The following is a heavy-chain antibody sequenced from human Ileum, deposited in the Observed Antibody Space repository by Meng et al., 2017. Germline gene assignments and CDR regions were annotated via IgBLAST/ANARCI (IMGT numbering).Heavy chain of an antibody. D-gene: IGHD1-1*01. CDR2: IDPDGSDP. CDR1: GFSFTDHW. V-gene: IGHV3-74*03. CDR3: TNDRLNH. Sequence: VHLGESGGGLAPPGGSLRLSCTASGFSFTDHWMHWVRQGPGKGPVWVSRIDPDGSDPTYADSVKGRFSISRDNAKNTVYLQMNSLRAEDSALYYCTNDRLNHWGQGALVTVSS. J-gene: IGHJ1*01.